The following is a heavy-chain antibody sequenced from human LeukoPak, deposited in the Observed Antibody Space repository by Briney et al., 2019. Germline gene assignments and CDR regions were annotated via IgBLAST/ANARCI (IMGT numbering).Heavy chain of an antibody. CDR1: GGSFSGYY. J-gene: IGHJ4*02. Sequence: SETLSLTCAVYGGSFSGYYWSWIRQPPGKGLEWIGEINHSGSTNYNPSLKSRVTISVDTSKNQFSLKLSSVTAADTAVYYCARDERIVGATSYWGQGTLVTVSS. V-gene: IGHV4-34*01. CDR3: ARDERIVGATSY. CDR2: INHSGST. D-gene: IGHD1-26*01.